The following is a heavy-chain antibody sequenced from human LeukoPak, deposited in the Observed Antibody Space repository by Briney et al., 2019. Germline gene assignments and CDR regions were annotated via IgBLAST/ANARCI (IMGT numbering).Heavy chain of an antibody. J-gene: IGHJ5*02. V-gene: IGHV4-39*01. D-gene: IGHD2-21*01. CDR2: IYYSGST. CDR3: ARHSTVVGMGWFDP. Sequence: SETLSLTCAVSGGSISSNSYYWGWIRQPPGKGLEWIGSIYYSGSTYYNPSLKSRVTISVDTSKNQFSLKLSSVTAADTAVYYCARHSTVVGMGWFDPWGQGTLVTVSS. CDR1: GGSISSNSYY.